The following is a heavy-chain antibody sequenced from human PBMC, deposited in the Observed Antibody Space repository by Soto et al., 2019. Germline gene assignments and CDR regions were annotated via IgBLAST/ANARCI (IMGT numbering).Heavy chain of an antibody. CDR3: ARWNYDFWSGYYSWFDP. D-gene: IGHD3-3*01. CDR2: IIPIFGTA. CDR1: GGTFSSYA. V-gene: IGHV1-69*06. Sequence: QVQLVQSGAEVKKPGSSVKVSCKASGGTFSSYAISWVRQAPGQGLEWMGGIIPIFGTANYAQKFQGRVTITADKSMSTAYMELSSLRSEDTAVYYCARWNYDFWSGYYSWFDPWGQGTLVTVSS. J-gene: IGHJ5*02.